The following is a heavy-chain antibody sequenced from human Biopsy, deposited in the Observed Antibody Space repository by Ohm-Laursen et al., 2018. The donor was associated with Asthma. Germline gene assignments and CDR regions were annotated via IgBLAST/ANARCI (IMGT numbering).Heavy chain of an antibody. CDR3: ARDLRSDNWNPWGMDV. CDR1: GFTFSDYD. V-gene: IGHV3-30-3*01. J-gene: IGHJ6*02. D-gene: IGHD1-20*01. Sequence: RSLRLSCAASGFTFSDYDMHWVRQAPGKGLEWVAVISYDGTNKDYADSVKGRFTFSIDNSQNTLSLEMNSLRVEDTAVYYCARDLRSDNWNPWGMDVWGLGTTVTVAS. CDR2: ISYDGTNK.